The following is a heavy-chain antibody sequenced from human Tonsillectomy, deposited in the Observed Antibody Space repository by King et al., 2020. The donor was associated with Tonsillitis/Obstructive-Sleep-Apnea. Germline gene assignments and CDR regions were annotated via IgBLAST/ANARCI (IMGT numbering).Heavy chain of an antibody. CDR3: TRTPYVWGXXRYYSGLDV. CDR1: GFTFGDYS. D-gene: IGHD3-16*02. Sequence: VQLVESGGGLEQPGRSLRLSCEGSGFTFGDYSMTWVRQAPGRGLEWVGLIRSKAYGGTTEYAASVKGRFTMSRDDSKSXAYLQMNSLKIADTAVYYCTRTPYVWGXXRYYSGLDVWGQGXTVTVSS. J-gene: IGHJ6*02. V-gene: IGHV3-49*04. CDR2: IRSKAYGGTT.